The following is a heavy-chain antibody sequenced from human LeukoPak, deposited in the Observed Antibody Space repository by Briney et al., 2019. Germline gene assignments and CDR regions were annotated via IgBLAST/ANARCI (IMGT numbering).Heavy chain of an antibody. D-gene: IGHD5-24*01. CDR2: IYYSGST. CDR1: GGSISSYY. J-gene: IGHJ4*02. V-gene: IGHV4-59*01. CDR3: ARTVATIPPEPFDY. Sequence: SETLSLTCTVSGGSISSYYWSWIRQPPGKGLEWIGYIYYSGSTNYNPSLKSRVTISVDTSKNQFSLKLSSVTAADTAVCYCARTVATIPPEPFDYWGQGTLVTVSS.